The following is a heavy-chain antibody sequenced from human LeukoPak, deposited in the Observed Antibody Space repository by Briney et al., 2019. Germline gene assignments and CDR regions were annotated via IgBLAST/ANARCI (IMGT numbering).Heavy chain of an antibody. CDR1: GFTFSSYS. D-gene: IGHD3-10*01. CDR3: ARHGRLRITMVRGVIPLGY. V-gene: IGHV4-34*01. CDR2: INHSGST. J-gene: IGHJ4*02. Sequence: GSLRLSCAASGFTFSSYSMNWIRQPPGKGLEWIGEINHSGSTNYNPSLKSRVTISVDTSKNQFSLKLSSVTAADTAVYYCARHGRLRITMVRGVIPLGYWGQGTLVTVSS.